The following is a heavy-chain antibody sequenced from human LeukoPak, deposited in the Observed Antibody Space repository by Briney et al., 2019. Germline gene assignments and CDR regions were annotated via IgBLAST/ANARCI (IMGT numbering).Heavy chain of an antibody. CDR3: ARHSSGWYPVFDY. D-gene: IGHD6-19*01. Sequence: SGTLSLTCGVSGGSITTTNYWSWVRQPPGQGLEWIGEISLSGHTNYNPSLRSRVTMSLDGSKNHLSLILASVTAADTAVYYCARHSSGWYPVFDYWGQGTLVTVSS. CDR2: ISLSGHT. V-gene: IGHV4-4*02. J-gene: IGHJ4*02. CDR1: GGSITTTNY.